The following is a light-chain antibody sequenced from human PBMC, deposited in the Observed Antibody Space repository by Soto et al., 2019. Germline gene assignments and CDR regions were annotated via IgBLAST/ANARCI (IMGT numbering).Light chain of an antibody. CDR3: PQYNNWVT. J-gene: IGKJ4*01. CDR2: AAS. V-gene: IGKV3-15*01. Sequence: EIVMTQSPATLSVSPGERVTLSCRASQSVSSSLAWYQQKPGQAPRLLIYAASSRATGVPARFSGSGSGTEFTLTISSLQSEDFAVYYCPQYNNWVTFGGGTQVEIK. CDR1: QSVSSS.